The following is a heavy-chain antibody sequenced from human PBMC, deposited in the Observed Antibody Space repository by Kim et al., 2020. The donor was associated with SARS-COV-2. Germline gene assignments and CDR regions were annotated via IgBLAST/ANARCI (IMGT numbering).Heavy chain of an antibody. CDR3: AKGLWFGESNDDY. J-gene: IGHJ4*02. Sequence: YAEYVKGRFTISRDNSKNTLYLQMNSLRAEDTAVYYCAKGLWFGESNDDYWGQGTLVTVSS. D-gene: IGHD3-10*01. V-gene: IGHV3-30*02.